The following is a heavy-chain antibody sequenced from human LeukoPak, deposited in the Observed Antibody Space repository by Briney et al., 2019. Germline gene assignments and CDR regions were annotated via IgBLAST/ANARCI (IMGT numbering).Heavy chain of an antibody. CDR2: IKEDGRKK. Sequence: GGSLRLSCVGSGFTYTAHWMTWVRQAPGKGLEWVANIKEDGRKKYYVDSVKGRFAISRDNAKNSLYLQVNSLRVEDTAVYYCTSGLFDYWGQGTLVTVSS. V-gene: IGHV3-7*03. D-gene: IGHD3-22*01. CDR3: TSGLFDY. CDR1: GFTYTAHW. J-gene: IGHJ4*02.